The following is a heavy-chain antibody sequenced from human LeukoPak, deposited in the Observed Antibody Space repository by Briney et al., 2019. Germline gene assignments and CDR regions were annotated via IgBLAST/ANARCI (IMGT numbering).Heavy chain of an antibody. CDR2: IYYSGST. CDR3: ARSFIVSNWFDP. J-gene: IGHJ5*02. CDR1: GGSISSSSYY. Sequence: SETLSLTCTVSGGSISSSSYYWDWIRQPPGKGLEWIGSIYYSGSTYYNPSLKSRVTISVDTSKNQFSLKLSSVTAADTAVYYCARSFIVSNWFDPWGQGTLVTVSS. D-gene: IGHD2-15*01. V-gene: IGHV4-39*01.